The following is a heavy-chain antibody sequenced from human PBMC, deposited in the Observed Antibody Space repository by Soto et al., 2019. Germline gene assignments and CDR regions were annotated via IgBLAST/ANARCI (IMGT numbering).Heavy chain of an antibody. D-gene: IGHD3-22*01. CDR2: ITPFVDTS. Sequence: SVKVSCKVSGGTFSKYSLSWVRQTPGQGLEWMGGITPFVDTSTYAQRFLDRVTITADKSTNTAFLELSGLKSEDTALYFCARVPEPFITEEWTYGMDVWGQGTTVTVSS. V-gene: IGHV1-69*06. CDR3: ARVPEPFITEEWTYGMDV. J-gene: IGHJ6*02. CDR1: GGTFSKYS.